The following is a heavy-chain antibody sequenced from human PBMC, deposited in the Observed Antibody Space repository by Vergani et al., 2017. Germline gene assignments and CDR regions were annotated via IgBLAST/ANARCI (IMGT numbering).Heavy chain of an antibody. CDR2: VKHGGST. Sequence: QVQLQEWGAGLLKTSETLSLTCGVSGGSFSDYYWSWIRQAPGIGLEWIGEVKHGGSTNYNPSLKSRVSISVDTSKNQFSLQLTSVTAADSALYFCASIARAPTRRNPPPDYWGQGILVTVSS. V-gene: IGHV4-34*01. J-gene: IGHJ4*02. CDR3: ASIARAPTRRNPPPDY. CDR1: GGSFSDYY. D-gene: IGHD3-16*02.